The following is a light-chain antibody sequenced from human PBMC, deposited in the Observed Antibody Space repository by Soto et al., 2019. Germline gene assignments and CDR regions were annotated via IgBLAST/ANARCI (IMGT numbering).Light chain of an antibody. CDR1: QSISTW. V-gene: IGKV1-5*01. Sequence: DIQMTQSPSTVSASVGDAVTITCRASQSISTWLAWYQRKPGKAPNLLIYDASTLESGGPSGFSGSGSGTEFTLTISSLQPDDSATYYCQQYNSYPYTFGQGTKLEIK. CDR2: DAS. CDR3: QQYNSYPYT. J-gene: IGKJ2*01.